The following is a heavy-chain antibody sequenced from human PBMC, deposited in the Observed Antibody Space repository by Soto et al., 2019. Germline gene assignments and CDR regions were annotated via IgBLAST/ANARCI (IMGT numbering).Heavy chain of an antibody. CDR3: ARGADCGGDCYQDY. D-gene: IGHD2-21*02. CDR1: GYSISSGYY. V-gene: IGHV4-38-2*01. CDR2: IYHSGST. J-gene: IGHJ4*02. Sequence: KTSETLSLTCAVSGYSISSGYYWGWIRQPPGKGLEWIGSIYHSGSTYYNPSLKSRVTISVGTSKNQFSLKLSSVTAADTAVYYCARGADCGGDCYQDYWGQGTLVTVSS.